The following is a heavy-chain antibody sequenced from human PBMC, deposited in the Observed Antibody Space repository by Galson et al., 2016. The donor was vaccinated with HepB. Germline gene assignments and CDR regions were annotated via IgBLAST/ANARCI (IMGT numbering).Heavy chain of an antibody. V-gene: IGHV4-39*07. CDR1: GGSISSSDYY. CDR3: ARDDYYDSSGYSGDWFDP. D-gene: IGHD3-22*01. Sequence: SETLSLTCTVSGGSISSSDYYWGWVRQPPGKGLEWIGSMSYSRSSYYNPSLKSRVTISVDTSKNQFSLKLTSVTAADTAFYYCARDDYYDSSGYSGDWFDPWGQGTLVTVSS. CDR2: MSYSRSS. J-gene: IGHJ5*02.